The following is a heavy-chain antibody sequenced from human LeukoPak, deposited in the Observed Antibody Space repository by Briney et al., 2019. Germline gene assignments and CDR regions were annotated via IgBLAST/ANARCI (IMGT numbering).Heavy chain of an antibody. CDR2: INHSGST. D-gene: IGHD2-2*01. V-gene: IGHV4-34*01. J-gene: IGHJ4*02. CDR3: ARVTETPLYCSSTSCYDLFDY. Sequence: PSETLSLTCAVYGGSFSGYYWSWIRQPPGKGLEWLVEINHSGSTNYNPPLKSRVTISVDTSKNQFSLKLSSVTAADTAVYYCARVTETPLYCSSTSCYDLFDYWGQGTLVTVSS. CDR1: GGSFSGYY.